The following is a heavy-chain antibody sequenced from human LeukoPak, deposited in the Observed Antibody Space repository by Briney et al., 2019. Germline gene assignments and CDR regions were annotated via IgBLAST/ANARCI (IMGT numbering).Heavy chain of an antibody. CDR3: AKAGGSCSGGSCYHYYYYYMDV. Sequence: GGSLRLSCAASGFTFSSYAMSWVRQAPGKGLEWVSAISGSGGSTYYADSVKGRFTISRDNSKNTLYLQMNSLRAEDTAVYYCAKAGGSCSGGSCYHYYYYYMDVWGKGTTVTVSS. V-gene: IGHV3-23*01. D-gene: IGHD2-15*01. CDR2: ISGSGGST. J-gene: IGHJ6*03. CDR1: GFTFSSYA.